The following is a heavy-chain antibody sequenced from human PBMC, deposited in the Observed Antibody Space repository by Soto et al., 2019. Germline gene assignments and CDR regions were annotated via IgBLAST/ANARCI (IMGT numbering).Heavy chain of an antibody. D-gene: IGHD3-16*02. V-gene: IGHV1-18*01. J-gene: IGHJ4*02. CDR3: ARSYYDYVWGSYRSAHFDY. Sequence: ASVKVSCKASGYTFTNYGISWVRQAPGQGLEWMGWISAYNGNTKYAQKLQGRVTMTTDTSTSTAYMELRSLRSDDTAVYYCARSYYDYVWGSYRSAHFDYWGQGTLVTVS. CDR1: GYTFTNYG. CDR2: ISAYNGNT.